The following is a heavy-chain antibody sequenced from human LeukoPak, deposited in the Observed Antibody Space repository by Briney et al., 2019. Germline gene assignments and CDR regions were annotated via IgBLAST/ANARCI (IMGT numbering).Heavy chain of an antibody. V-gene: IGHV1-46*01. D-gene: IGHD3-9*01. Sequence: ASVKVSCKASGYTFTSYYMHWVRQAPGQGLEWMGIINPSGGSTSYAQKFQGRVTMTRDTSTSTVYMELSSLRSEDTAVYYCARPERYFDWLPSMSWFDPWGQGTLVTVSS. CDR1: GYTFTSYY. CDR3: ARPERYFDWLPSMSWFDP. CDR2: INPSGGST. J-gene: IGHJ5*02.